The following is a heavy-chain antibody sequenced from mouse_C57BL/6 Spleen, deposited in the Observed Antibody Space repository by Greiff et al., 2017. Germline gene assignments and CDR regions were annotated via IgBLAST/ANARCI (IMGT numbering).Heavy chain of an antibody. CDR2: INPYNGDT. Sequence: EVQLQQSGPELVKPGDSVKISCKASGYSFTGYFMNWVMQSHGKSLEWIGRINPYNGDTFYNQKFKGKATLTVDKSSSTAHMELRRLTSDDSAVYYCARSGDSNSAWFAYWGQGTLVTVSA. CDR3: ARSGDSNSAWFAY. CDR1: GYSFTGYF. J-gene: IGHJ3*01. V-gene: IGHV1-20*01. D-gene: IGHD2-5*01.